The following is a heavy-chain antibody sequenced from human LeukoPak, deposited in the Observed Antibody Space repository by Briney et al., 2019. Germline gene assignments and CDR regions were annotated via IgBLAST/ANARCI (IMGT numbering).Heavy chain of an antibody. CDR1: GFIFGDFA. V-gene: IGHV3-49*03. Sequence: GGSLRLSCTTSGFIFGDFAMSWFRQAPGKGLEWVAFIRGNAYGGTTEYAASVKGRFTISRDDSKSIAHLQMNALKTEDTAVYCCTRGSSGYGQTFGYWGQGTLVTVSS. CDR3: TRGSSGYGQTFGY. D-gene: IGHD3-22*01. J-gene: IGHJ4*02. CDR2: IRGNAYGGTT.